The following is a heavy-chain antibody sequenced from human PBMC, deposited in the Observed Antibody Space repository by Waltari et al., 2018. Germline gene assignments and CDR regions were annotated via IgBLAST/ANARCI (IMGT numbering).Heavy chain of an antibody. V-gene: IGHV4-59*01. CDR3: ARVVTIFGVVINDGMDV. CDR1: GGSISSYY. Sequence: QVQLQESGPGLVKPSATLSLTCTVSGGSISSYYWSWIRQPPGKGLEWIGYIDYSGSTNYNPSLKSRVTISVDTSKNQFSLKLSSVTAADTAVYYCARVVTIFGVVINDGMDVWGQGTTVTVSS. CDR2: IDYSGST. D-gene: IGHD3-3*01. J-gene: IGHJ6*02.